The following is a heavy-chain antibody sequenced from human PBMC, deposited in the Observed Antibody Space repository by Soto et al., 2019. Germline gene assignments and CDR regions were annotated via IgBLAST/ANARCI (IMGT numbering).Heavy chain of an antibody. J-gene: IGHJ3*02. D-gene: IGHD2-21*02. CDR3: ASSISAYCGGDCYDAFDS. V-gene: IGHV1-8*01. CDR2: MNPNSGNT. CDR1: GYTFTSYD. Sequence: QVQLVQSGAEVKKPGASVKVSCKASGYTFTSYDINWVRQATGQGLEWMGWMNPNSGNTGYAQKFHGRVTMTRNTSISTAYMELSSLRSEDTAVYYCASSISAYCGGDCYDAFDSWGQGTMVTVSS.